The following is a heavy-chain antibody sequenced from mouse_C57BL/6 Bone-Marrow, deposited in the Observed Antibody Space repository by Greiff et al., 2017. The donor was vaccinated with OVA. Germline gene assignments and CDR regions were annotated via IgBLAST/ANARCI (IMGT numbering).Heavy chain of an antibody. D-gene: IGHD1-1*01. CDR2: IRLKSDNYAT. Sequence: EVQVVESGGGLVQPGGSMKLSCVASGFSFSNYWMNWVRQSPEKGLEWVAQIRLKSDNYATHYAESVKGRFTISRDDSKSSVYLQMNNLRAEDTGIYYFTGDDYDSSYRYYAMDYWGQGTSVTVSS. CDR3: TGDDYDSSYRYYAMDY. V-gene: IGHV6-3*01. CDR1: GFSFSNYW. J-gene: IGHJ4*01.